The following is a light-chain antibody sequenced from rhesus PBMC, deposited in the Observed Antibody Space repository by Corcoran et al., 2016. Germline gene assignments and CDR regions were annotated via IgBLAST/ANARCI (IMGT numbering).Light chain of an antibody. V-gene: IGKV1-22*01. CDR1: QSISNW. Sequence: DIQMTQSPSSLSASLGDTVTITCRASQSISNWLDWYQQKPGKSPKLLIYKAYSLQTGVPSRFSGNGSGTDFTLTINNLQPEDFATYYCLQYSSSPYTFGQGTKVEIK. J-gene: IGKJ2*01. CDR3: LQYSSSPYT. CDR2: KAY.